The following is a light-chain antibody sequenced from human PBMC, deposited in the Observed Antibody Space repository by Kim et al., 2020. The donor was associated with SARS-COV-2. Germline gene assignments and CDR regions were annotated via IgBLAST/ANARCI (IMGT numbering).Light chain of an antibody. V-gene: IGLV6-57*02. Sequence: GKTVTMSCTGSSCSIASNYVQWYQQRPGSAPTTVIYEDNQRPSGVPDRFSGSIDSSSNSASLTISGLKTEDEADYYCQSYDSSNVVFGGGTQLTVL. CDR1: SCSIASNY. CDR3: QSYDSSNVV. J-gene: IGLJ2*01. CDR2: EDN.